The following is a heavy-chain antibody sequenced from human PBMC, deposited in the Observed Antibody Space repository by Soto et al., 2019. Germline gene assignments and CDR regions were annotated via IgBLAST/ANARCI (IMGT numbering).Heavy chain of an antibody. CDR2: IYYSGST. D-gene: IGHD1-26*01. CDR1: GGSISSGGYY. CDR3: AREGGIVGATAADY. J-gene: IGHJ4*02. Sequence: QVQLQESGPGLVKPSQTLSLTCTVSGGSISSGGYYWSWIRQHPGKGLEWIGYIYYSGSTYYNPSRESRVTIXVXTXXNQFSLKLSSVTAADTAVYYCAREGGIVGATAADYWGQGTLVTVSS. V-gene: IGHV4-31*03.